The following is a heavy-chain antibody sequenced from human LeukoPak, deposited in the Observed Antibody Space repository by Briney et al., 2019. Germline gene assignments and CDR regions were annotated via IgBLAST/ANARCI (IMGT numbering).Heavy chain of an antibody. V-gene: IGHV1-18*01. CDR3: ARDRQQLEKNAEYFQH. J-gene: IGHJ1*01. CDR1: GYTFTSYG. CDR2: ISAYNGNT. D-gene: IGHD6-13*01. Sequence: KPGASVKVSCKASGYTFTSYGISWVRQAPGQGLEWMGWISAYNGNTNYAQKLQGRVTMTTDTSTSTAYMELRSLRSDDTAVYYCARDRQQLEKNAEYFQHWGQGTLVTVSS.